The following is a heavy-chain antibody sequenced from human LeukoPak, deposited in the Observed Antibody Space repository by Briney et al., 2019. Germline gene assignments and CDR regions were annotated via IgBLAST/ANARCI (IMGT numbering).Heavy chain of an antibody. V-gene: IGHV3-43D*03. CDR2: ISWDGGST. CDR3: AKDTHCSSTSCYFDY. J-gene: IGHJ4*02. Sequence: GSLRLSCAASGFTFDDYAMHWVRQAPGKGLEWVSLISWDGGSTYYADSVKGRFTISRDNSKNSLYLQMNSLRAEDTALYYCAKDTHCSSTSCYFDYWGQGTLVTVSS. D-gene: IGHD2-2*01. CDR1: GFTFDDYA.